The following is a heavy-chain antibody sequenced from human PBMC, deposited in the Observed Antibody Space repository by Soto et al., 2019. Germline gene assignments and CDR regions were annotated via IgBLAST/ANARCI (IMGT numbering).Heavy chain of an antibody. Sequence: QLQLQESGPGLVKPSETLSLTCTVSGGSISSSSYYWGWIRQPPGKGLEWIGSIYYSGSTYYNPSLKSRVTISVDTSKNQFSLKLSSVTAADTAVYYCARSPLIGAGFDYWGQGTLVTVSS. CDR3: ARSPLIGAGFDY. CDR2: IYYSGST. J-gene: IGHJ4*02. D-gene: IGHD3-10*01. CDR1: GGSISSSSYY. V-gene: IGHV4-39*01.